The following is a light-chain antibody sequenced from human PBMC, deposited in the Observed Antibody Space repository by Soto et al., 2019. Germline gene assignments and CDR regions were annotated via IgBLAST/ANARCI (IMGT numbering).Light chain of an antibody. CDR2: GAS. CDR1: QSVSSD. V-gene: IGKV3-15*01. CDR3: QQRHMWPIT. J-gene: IGKJ5*01. Sequence: EIVMTQSPATLSVSPGERVTLSCRASQSVSSDLAWYQQKPGQAPRLLIYGASTRATGIPARFSGSGSGTDFTLTISSLEPEDSAVYYCQQRHMWPITFGQGTLLEIK.